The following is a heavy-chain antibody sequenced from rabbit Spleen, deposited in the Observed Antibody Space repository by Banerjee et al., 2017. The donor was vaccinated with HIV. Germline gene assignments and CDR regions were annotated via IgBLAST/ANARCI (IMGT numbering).Heavy chain of an antibody. V-gene: IGHV1S45*01. J-gene: IGHJ2*01. D-gene: IGHD1-1*01. CDR3: ARNYVNAFDP. CDR1: GFSFSSNW. Sequence: TCTVSGFSFSSNWICWVRQAPGKGLEWIACIDTSNGDTDYANWPKGRFTISKTSSTTVTLQMTSLTAADTATYFCARNYVNAFDPWGPGTLVTVS. CDR2: IDTSNGDT.